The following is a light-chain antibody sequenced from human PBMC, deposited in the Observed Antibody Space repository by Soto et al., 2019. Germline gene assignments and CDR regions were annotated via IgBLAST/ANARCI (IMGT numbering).Light chain of an antibody. Sequence: EIVLTQSPATLSLSPGERVTLSCRASQTVNRYLAWYQQKPGQAPRLLIYDASNRATGIPDRFRGSGSGTDFTLTISSLEPEDLGVYYCQQRGTWPPVYTFGQGTKLEIK. CDR2: DAS. J-gene: IGKJ2*01. CDR3: QQRGTWPPVYT. CDR1: QTVNRY. V-gene: IGKV3-11*01.